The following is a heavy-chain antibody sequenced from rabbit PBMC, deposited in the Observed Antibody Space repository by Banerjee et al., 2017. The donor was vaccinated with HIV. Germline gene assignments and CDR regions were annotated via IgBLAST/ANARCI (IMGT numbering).Heavy chain of an antibody. CDR1: GFDLSTYYY. J-gene: IGHJ4*01. Sequence: QQQLEESGGGLVKPGGTLTLTCTASGFDLSTYYYMCWVRQAPGKGLELIACIGTSGGSTWYATWAKGRFTISKTSSTTVTLQMTSLTAADTATYFCARGLNDAGDGLNLWGQGTLVTVS. CDR3: ARGLNDAGDGLNL. CDR2: IGTSGGST. V-gene: IGHV1S45*01. D-gene: IGHD4-2*01.